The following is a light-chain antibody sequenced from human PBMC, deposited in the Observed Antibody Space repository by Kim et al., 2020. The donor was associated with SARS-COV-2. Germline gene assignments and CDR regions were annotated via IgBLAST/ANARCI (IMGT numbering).Light chain of an antibody. CDR2: WAS. CDR3: QQYYSTPQT. V-gene: IGKV4-1*01. J-gene: IGKJ2*01. CDR1: QSVLYSSNNKNY. Sequence: DIVMTQSPDSLAVSLGERATINCKSNQSVLYSSNNKNYLAWYQQKPGQPPKLLIYWASTRESGVPDRFSGSGSGTDFTLTISSLQAEDVAVYYCQQYYSTPQTFGQGTKLEI.